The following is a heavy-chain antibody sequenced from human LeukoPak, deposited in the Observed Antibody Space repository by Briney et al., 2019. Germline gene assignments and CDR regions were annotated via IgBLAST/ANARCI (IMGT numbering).Heavy chain of an antibody. D-gene: IGHD6-6*01. CDR2: IYYSGST. CDR3: ARYIAARDY. Sequence: WVRQPPGKGLEWIGSIYYSGSTYYNPSLKSRVTISVDTSKNQFSLKLSSVTAADTAVYYCARYIAARDYWGQGTLVTVSS. V-gene: IGHV4-39*01. J-gene: IGHJ4*02.